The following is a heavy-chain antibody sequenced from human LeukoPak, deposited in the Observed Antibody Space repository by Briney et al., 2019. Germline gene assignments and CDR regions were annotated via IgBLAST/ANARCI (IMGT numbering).Heavy chain of an antibody. CDR3: AHRRIAAAIDY. V-gene: IGHV2-5*01. J-gene: IGHJ4*02. Sequence: SGPTLVKPTQTLTLTCTFSGFSLSTSGVGVGWIRQPPGKALEWLALIYWNDDKRYSPSLKTRLTITKDTSKNQVVLTMTNMDPVDTATYYCAHRRIAAAIDYWGQGTLVTVSS. D-gene: IGHD6-13*01. CDR1: GFSLSTSGVG. CDR2: IYWNDDK.